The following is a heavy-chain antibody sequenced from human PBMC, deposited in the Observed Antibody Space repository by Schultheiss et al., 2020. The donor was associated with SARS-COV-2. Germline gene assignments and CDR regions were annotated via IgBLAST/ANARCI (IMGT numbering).Heavy chain of an antibody. CDR2: INHSGST. CDR1: GGSFSGYY. J-gene: IGHJ4*02. Sequence: TLSLTCAVYGGSFSGYYWSWIRQPPGKGLEWIGEINHSGSTNYNPSLKSRVTISVDTSKNQFSLKLSSVTAADTAVYYCARGPVVIASSSLYYFDYWGQGTLVTVSS. D-gene: IGHD2-21*01. V-gene: IGHV4-34*01. CDR3: ARGPVVIASSSLYYFDY.